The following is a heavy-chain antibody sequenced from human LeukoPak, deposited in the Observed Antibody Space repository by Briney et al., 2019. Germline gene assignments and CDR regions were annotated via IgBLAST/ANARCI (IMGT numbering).Heavy chain of an antibody. V-gene: IGHV3-21*01. CDR2: ITSSSYK. D-gene: IGHD1-26*01. CDR3: ARVLDSGNYYFDY. J-gene: IGHJ4*02. CDR1: GFTFSSYG. Sequence: GGSLRLSCAASGFTFSSYGMNWVRQAPGKGLEWVSSITSSSYKYYADSVKGRFTISRDNAKNSLYLQMNSLRAKDTAVYYCARVLDSGNYYFDYWGQGTLVTVSS.